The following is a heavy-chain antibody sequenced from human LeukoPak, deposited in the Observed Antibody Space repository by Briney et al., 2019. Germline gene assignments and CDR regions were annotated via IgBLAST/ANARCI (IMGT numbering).Heavy chain of an antibody. CDR2: ISYDGSNK. CDR3: AILPTGIAVAVPFDY. V-gene: IGHV3-30*03. Sequence: GGSLRLSRAASGFTFSSYGMHWVRQAPGKGLEWVAVISYDGSNKYYADSVKGRFTISRDNSKNTLYLQMNSLRAEDTAVYYCAILPTGIAVAVPFDYWGQGTLVTVSS. CDR1: GFTFSSYG. D-gene: IGHD6-19*01. J-gene: IGHJ4*02.